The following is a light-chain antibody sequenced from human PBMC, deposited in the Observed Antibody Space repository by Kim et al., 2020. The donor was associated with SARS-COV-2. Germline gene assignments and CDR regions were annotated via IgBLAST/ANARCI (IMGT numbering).Light chain of an antibody. V-gene: IGKV3-15*01. CDR3: QQYNNWPPWT. Sequence: STGERATLSCRASQSGSSNLVWYQQKPGQAPTRLIYCASSRATGIPARFSGSGSGTEFTLTISSLQAEDFAVDYCQQYNNWPPWTFGQGTKVDIK. CDR2: CAS. J-gene: IGKJ1*01. CDR1: QSGSSN.